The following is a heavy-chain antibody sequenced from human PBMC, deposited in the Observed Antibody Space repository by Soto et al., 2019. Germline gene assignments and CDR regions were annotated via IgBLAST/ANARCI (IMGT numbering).Heavy chain of an antibody. CDR2: IYYSGST. CDR3: ARRPIYYYDSSGYYVFDY. CDR1: GGSISSGDYY. V-gene: IGHV4-30-4*01. J-gene: IGHJ4*02. Sequence: SETLSLTCTVSGGSISSGDYYWSWIRQPPGKGLEWIGYIYYSGSTYYNPSLKSRVTISVDTSKNQFSLKLSSVTAADTAVYYCARRPIYYYDSSGYYVFDYWGQGTLVTVSS. D-gene: IGHD3-22*01.